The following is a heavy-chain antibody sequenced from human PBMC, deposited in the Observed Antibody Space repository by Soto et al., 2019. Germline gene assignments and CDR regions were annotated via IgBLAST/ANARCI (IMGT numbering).Heavy chain of an antibody. CDR1: GYTFTDYY. Sequence: QVQLEQSGAEVRKFGASVKVSCKASGYTFTDYYIHWVRQAPGQGLEWMGWISPLTGGTKYAQKFQGRVTMTRDTSITTAYMELSSLRSDDTAVYYCATDRTQLKSHSHNYHGMDVWGQGTPVTVSS. D-gene: IGHD6-13*01. V-gene: IGHV1-2*02. J-gene: IGHJ6*02. CDR3: ATDRTQLKSHSHNYHGMDV. CDR2: ISPLTGGT.